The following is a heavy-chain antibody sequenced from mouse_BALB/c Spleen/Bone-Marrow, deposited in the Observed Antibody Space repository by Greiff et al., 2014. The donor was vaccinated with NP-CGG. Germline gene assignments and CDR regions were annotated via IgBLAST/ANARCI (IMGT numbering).Heavy chain of an antibody. D-gene: IGHD2-10*01. CDR3: ASSAYS. Sequence: EVQLQQSGAELVKPGASVKLSCTASGFNIKDTYMHWVKQRPEQGLEWIGRIDPANGNTKYDPKFQGKATITADTSSSTAYLQLSSLTSEDTAVYYCASSAYSWGQGTLVTVSA. J-gene: IGHJ3*01. CDR2: IDPANGNT. V-gene: IGHV14-3*02. CDR1: GFNIKDTY.